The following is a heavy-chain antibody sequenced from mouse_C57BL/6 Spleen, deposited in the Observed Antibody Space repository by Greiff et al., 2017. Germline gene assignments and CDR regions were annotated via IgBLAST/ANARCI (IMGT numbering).Heavy chain of an antibody. J-gene: IGHJ2*01. V-gene: IGHV1-72*01. CDR1: GYTFTSYW. CDR3: ARGEVGYWANYFDY. D-gene: IGHD3-3*01. CDR2: IDPNSGGT. Sequence: QVQLQQSGAELVKPGASVKLSCKASGYTFTSYWMHWVKQRPGRGLEWIGRIDPNSGGTKYNEKFKGRATLTVDKPSSTAYMQLSSLTSEDSAVYYCARGEVGYWANYFDYWGQGTTLTVSS.